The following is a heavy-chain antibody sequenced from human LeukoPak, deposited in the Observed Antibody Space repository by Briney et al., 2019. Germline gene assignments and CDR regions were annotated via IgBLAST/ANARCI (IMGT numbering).Heavy chain of an antibody. CDR2: INHSGST. CDR3: ARVSIAAAGGKYYYYYMDV. V-gene: IGHV4-34*01. J-gene: IGHJ6*03. D-gene: IGHD6-13*01. CDR1: GGSFSGYY. Sequence: SETLSLTCAVYGGSFSGYYWSWIRQPPGKGLEWIGEINHSGSTNYNPSLKSRVTISVDTSKNQFSLKLSSVTAADTAVYYCARVSIAAAGGKYYYYYMDVWGKGTTVTVSS.